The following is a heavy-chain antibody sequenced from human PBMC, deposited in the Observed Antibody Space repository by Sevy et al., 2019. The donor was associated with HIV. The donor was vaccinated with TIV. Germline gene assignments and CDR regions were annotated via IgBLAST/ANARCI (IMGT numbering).Heavy chain of an antibody. Sequence: ASVRVSCKVSGYTLSELSMHWVRQPPGKGLDWMGRFDPDDGETSYAQRFQGRVTMTEDTSADTAYMELSSLRSEDTAMYYCATAREYYSDNSGYLDYWGQGTPVTVSS. D-gene: IGHD3-22*01. CDR3: ATAREYYSDNSGYLDY. CDR1: GYTLSELS. CDR2: FDPDDGET. J-gene: IGHJ4*02. V-gene: IGHV1-24*01.